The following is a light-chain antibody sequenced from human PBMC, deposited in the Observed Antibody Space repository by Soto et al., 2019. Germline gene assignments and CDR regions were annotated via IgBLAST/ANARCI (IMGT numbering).Light chain of an antibody. CDR3: AAWDDSLSGQGVV. J-gene: IGLJ2*01. CDR2: RNN. Sequence: QSVLTQPPSASGTPGQRVTISCSGSSSNIGSNYVYWYQQLPGTAPKLLIYRNNQRPSGVPDRFSGSKSGTSASLAISGLRSEDEADYYCAAWDDSLSGQGVVFGGGTLLTVL. V-gene: IGLV1-47*01. CDR1: SSNIGSNY.